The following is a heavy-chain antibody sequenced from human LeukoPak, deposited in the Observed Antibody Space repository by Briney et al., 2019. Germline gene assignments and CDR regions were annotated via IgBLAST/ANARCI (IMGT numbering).Heavy chain of an antibody. D-gene: IGHD3-3*01. CDR3: ARHIPVIWSSGYYYGMDV. Sequence: PSETLSLTCTVSGGSISNYYWSWIRQPPGKGREWIGYISYSGSTNYNPSLRSRVAISEDTSRNQFSLRLNSVTAADTAVYYCARHIPVIWSSGYYYGMDVWGQGTTVTVSS. CDR1: GGSISNYY. V-gene: IGHV4-59*08. J-gene: IGHJ6*02. CDR2: ISYSGST.